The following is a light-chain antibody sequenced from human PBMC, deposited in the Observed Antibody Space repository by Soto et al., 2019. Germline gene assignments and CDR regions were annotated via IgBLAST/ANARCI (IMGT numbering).Light chain of an antibody. V-gene: IGKV3-15*01. CDR3: QQSNNWLPCT. CDR2: GAS. CDR1: QSVSSN. J-gene: IGKJ1*01. Sequence: EICMTRSPANHSEEPGERATLSCMASQSVSSNLAWYQQKPGQAPRLPIYGASTRATGIPARFSGSGSGTEFTLTISSLQSEDFAVYSCQQSNNWLPCTLGQRTKV.